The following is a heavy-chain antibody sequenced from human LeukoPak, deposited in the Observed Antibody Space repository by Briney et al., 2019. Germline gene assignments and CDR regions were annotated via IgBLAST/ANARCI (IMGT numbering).Heavy chain of an antibody. J-gene: IGHJ4*02. CDR1: GFTFSSYA. D-gene: IGHD3-9*01. Sequence: GGSLRLSCAASGFTFSSYAMSWVRQAPGKGLEWVSAIGGSGGNTYYADSVKGRFTISRDNSKNTLYLQMNSLRAEDTAVYYCAKASDYDILTGSNWGQGTLVTVSS. CDR3: AKASDYDILTGSN. V-gene: IGHV3-23*01. CDR2: IGGSGGNT.